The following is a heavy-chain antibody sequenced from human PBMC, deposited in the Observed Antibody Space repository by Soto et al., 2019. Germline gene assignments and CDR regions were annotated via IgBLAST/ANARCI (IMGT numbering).Heavy chain of an antibody. CDR1: WGSSSSYG. CDR2: IYSSXSI. J-gene: IGHJ4*02. D-gene: IGHD3-22*01. Sequence: SETLSLRCTVSWGSSSSYGWSWIRQPPGKGLELLGYIYSSXSINYNHSLKSRVTISVETSKHQFSLKLSSVTAAEKAVYYCARVEDYDSSGYYGYRGQGTLVTVSS. CDR3: ARVEDYDSSGYYGY. V-gene: IGHV4-59*01.